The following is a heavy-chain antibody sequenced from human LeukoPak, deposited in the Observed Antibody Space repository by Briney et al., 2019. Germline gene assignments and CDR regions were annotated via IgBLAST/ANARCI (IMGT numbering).Heavy chain of an antibody. CDR2: LSPHNGNT. Sequence: GASVKVAGRASGYTFTSHDISWVRQAPGQGLEWMGWLSPHNGNTKYAQKFQGRVTMTTDTSTNTAYMELRSLGSDDTAVYYCTREPPMAAAHFDPWGQGTLVTVSS. J-gene: IGHJ5*02. CDR3: TREPPMAAAHFDP. CDR1: GYTFTSHD. V-gene: IGHV1-18*01. D-gene: IGHD6-13*01.